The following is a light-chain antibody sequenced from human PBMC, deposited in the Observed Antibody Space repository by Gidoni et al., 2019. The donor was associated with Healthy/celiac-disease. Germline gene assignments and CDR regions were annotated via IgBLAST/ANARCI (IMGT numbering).Light chain of an antibody. CDR2: DAS. V-gene: IGKV3-11*01. CDR3: QQRSNWPPT. Sequence: EIVFTRSPATRSLSPGERATLSCRASQSVSTYLAWYQQQPGQAPRLLIYDASNRATGIPARFSGSGSGTDFPLTISSLEPEDFAVYYWQQRSNWPPTFGGXTKVEIK. J-gene: IGKJ4*01. CDR1: QSVSTY.